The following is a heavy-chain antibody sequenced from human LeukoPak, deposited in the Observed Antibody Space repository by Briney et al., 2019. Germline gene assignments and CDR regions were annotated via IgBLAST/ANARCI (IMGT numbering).Heavy chain of an antibody. CDR2: ISGSGGST. D-gene: IGHD3-9*01. CDR3: ARVRYDILTGYPENFDY. V-gene: IGHV3-23*01. Sequence: GGSLRLSCAASGFTFSSYAMSWVRQAPGKGLEWVSAISGSGGSTYYADSVKGRFTISRDNSKNTLYLQMNSLRAEDTAVYYCARVRYDILTGYPENFDYWGQGTLVTVSS. J-gene: IGHJ4*02. CDR1: GFTFSSYA.